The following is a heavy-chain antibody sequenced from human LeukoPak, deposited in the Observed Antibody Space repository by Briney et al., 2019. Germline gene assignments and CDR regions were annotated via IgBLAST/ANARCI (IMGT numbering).Heavy chain of an antibody. Sequence: SETLSLTCTVSGGSISSYYWSWIRQPPGKGLEWIGYIYYSGSTNYNPSLKSRVTISVDKSKNQFSLKLSSVTAADTAVYYCARASLNCSGGSCYSEYFDYWGQGTLVTVSS. V-gene: IGHV4-59*12. CDR1: GGSISSYY. J-gene: IGHJ4*02. CDR3: ARASLNCSGGSCYSEYFDY. D-gene: IGHD2-15*01. CDR2: IYYSGST.